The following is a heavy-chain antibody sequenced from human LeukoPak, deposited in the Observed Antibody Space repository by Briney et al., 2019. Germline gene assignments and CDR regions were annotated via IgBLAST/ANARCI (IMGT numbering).Heavy chain of an antibody. V-gene: IGHV3-48*01. D-gene: IGHD3-3*01. CDR2: ISRSSTTV. CDR3: ARVPTYSDFWSGYTIDY. CDR1: GFTFSSYS. Sequence: GGSLRLSCIASGFTFSSYSMNWVRQAPGKGLEWVSHISRSSTTVYYADSVKGRFTISRDNAKNSLYLQMNSLRAEDTAVYYCARVPTYSDFWSGYTIDYWGQGTLVTVSS. J-gene: IGHJ4*02.